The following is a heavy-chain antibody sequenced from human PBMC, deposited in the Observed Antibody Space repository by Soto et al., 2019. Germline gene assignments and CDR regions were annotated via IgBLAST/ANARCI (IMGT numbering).Heavy chain of an antibody. J-gene: IGHJ6*01. V-gene: IGHV3-33*01. CDR2: IWYDGSNK. Sequence: QVQLVESGGGVVQPGRSLRLSCAASGFTFSSYGMHWVRQAPGKGLEWVAVIWYDGSNKYYADSVKGRFTISRDNSKNTLDLQMKILRAEDTAVYYCARGTVGWSIYHAYGMADWAQGATVTVSS. CDR1: GFTFSSYG. D-gene: IGHD3-3*01. CDR3: ARGTVGWSIYHAYGMAD.